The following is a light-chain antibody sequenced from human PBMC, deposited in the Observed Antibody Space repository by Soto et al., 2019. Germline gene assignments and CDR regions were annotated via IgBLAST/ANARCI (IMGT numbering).Light chain of an antibody. CDR2: DAS. V-gene: IGKV3-11*01. CDR1: QSVSSY. Sequence: ENVWTHAPGTLSFSPWDRSTLSFRASQSVSSYLAWYQQKPGQAPRXLIYDASNRATGIPARFSGSGSGTDFTLTISSLEPEDFAVYYCQQRSSALTFGGGTKVDIK. J-gene: IGKJ4*01. CDR3: QQRSSALT.